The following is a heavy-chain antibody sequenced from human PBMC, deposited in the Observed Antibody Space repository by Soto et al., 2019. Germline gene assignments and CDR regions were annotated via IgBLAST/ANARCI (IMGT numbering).Heavy chain of an antibody. D-gene: IGHD2-15*01. V-gene: IGHV4-30-2*01. CDR1: GGSISSGGYS. Sequence: SETLSLTCAVSGGSISSGGYSWSWIRQPPGKGLEWIGYIYHSGSPYYNPSLKSRVTISVDRSKNQFSLKLSSVTAADTAVYYCARARGARYFDYWGQGTLVTVSS. CDR2: IYHSGSP. J-gene: IGHJ4*02. CDR3: ARARGARYFDY.